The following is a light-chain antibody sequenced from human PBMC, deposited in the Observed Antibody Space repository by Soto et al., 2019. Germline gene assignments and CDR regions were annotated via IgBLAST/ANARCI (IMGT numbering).Light chain of an antibody. CDR1: QSVSSY. V-gene: IGKV3-11*01. J-gene: IGKJ5*01. Sequence: EIVLTQSPATLSLSPGERATLSCRASQSVSSYLAWYQQKPGQAPRLLIYDASNRVTGIPARFSGSGSGTDFTLTISSLEPEDFAVYYCQQRSNWPLGQGTRLEIK. CDR3: QQRSNWP. CDR2: DAS.